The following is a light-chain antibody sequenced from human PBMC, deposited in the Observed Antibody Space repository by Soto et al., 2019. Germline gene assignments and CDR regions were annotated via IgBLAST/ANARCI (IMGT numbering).Light chain of an antibody. J-gene: IGKJ4*01. CDR2: DAS. Sequence: EIVLTQSPATLSLSPWERATLSCRASQSVSSYFAWYQQKPGQAPRLLIYDASNRATGIPARFRGSGPGTVFTFAHRRLDPKEVAVYYCQLRSNWPSHSFGGPTKGDTK. V-gene: IGKV3-11*01. CDR3: QLRSNWPSHS. CDR1: QSVSSY.